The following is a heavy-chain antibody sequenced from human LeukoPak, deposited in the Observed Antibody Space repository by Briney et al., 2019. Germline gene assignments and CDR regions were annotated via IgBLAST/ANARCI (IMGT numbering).Heavy chain of an antibody. CDR2: IYSGSST. Sequence: GGSLRLSCAASGFTVSSNYMSWVRQAPGHGLEWFSAIYSGSSTYYADSVKGRFTISRDNSKNTLYLQMNSLRAEDTAVYYCARDRGTYDFWSGYYSNYYFDYWGQGTLVTVSS. CDR1: GFTVSSNY. D-gene: IGHD3-3*01. J-gene: IGHJ4*02. V-gene: IGHV3-66*01. CDR3: ARDRGTYDFWSGYYSNYYFDY.